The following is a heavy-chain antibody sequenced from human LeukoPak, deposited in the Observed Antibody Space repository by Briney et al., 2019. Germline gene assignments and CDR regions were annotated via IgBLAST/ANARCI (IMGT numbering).Heavy chain of an antibody. CDR3: ARVGDYGLYFQH. D-gene: IGHD4-17*01. Sequence: SEPLSLTCTVSGGSISSYYWSWIRQPPGKRLEWIGYIYYSGSTNYNPSLKSRVTISVDTSKNQFSLKLSSVTAADTAVYYCARVGDYGLYFQHWGQGTLVTVSS. CDR2: IYYSGST. V-gene: IGHV4-59*01. CDR1: GGSISSYY. J-gene: IGHJ1*01.